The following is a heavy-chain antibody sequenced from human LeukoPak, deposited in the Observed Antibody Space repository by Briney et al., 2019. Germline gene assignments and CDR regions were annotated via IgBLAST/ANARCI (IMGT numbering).Heavy chain of an antibody. CDR1: GGSISSVSHY. J-gene: IGHJ4*02. D-gene: IGHD4-17*01. CDR2: IHKSGST. CDR3: ARDYGDYGVDS. V-gene: IGHV4-61*02. Sequence: SETLSLTCTVSGGSISSVSHYWSWIRQPAGKGLEWIGRIHKSGSTNYNPSLKSRVTISVDTSKNQFSLRLSSVTAADTAAYYCARDYGDYGVDSWGQGTLVTVSS.